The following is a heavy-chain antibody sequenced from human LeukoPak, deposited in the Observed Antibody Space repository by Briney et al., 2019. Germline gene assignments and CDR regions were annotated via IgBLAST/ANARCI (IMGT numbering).Heavy chain of an antibody. CDR1: GGSFSGYY. Sequence: SETLSLTCAVYGGSFSGYYWGWIRQPPGKGLEWIGSIYYSGSTYDNPSLKSRVAISVDTSKNQFSLNLSSVTAADTAVYYCARQGDGGYSYGNFDSWGQGTLVTVSS. CDR2: IYYSGST. V-gene: IGHV4-39*01. J-gene: IGHJ4*02. CDR3: ARQGDGGYSYGNFDS. D-gene: IGHD5-18*01.